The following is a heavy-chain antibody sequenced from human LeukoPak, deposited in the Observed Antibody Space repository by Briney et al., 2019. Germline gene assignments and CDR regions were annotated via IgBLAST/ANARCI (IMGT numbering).Heavy chain of an antibody. D-gene: IGHD3-10*02. V-gene: IGHV3-21*01. CDR3: ARDLKKYYVMGEVIDP. Sequence: PGGSLRLSCAASGFTFSSYSMNWVRQAPGKGLEWVSSISSSSSYIYYADSVKGRFTISRDNAKNSLYLQMNSLRAEDTAVYYCARDLKKYYVMGEVIDPWGQGTLVTVSS. J-gene: IGHJ5*02. CDR2: ISSSSSYI. CDR1: GFTFSSYS.